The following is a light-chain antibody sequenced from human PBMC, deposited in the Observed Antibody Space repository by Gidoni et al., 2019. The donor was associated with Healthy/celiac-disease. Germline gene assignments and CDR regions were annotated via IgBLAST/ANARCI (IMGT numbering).Light chain of an antibody. CDR3: SSYRSSSTWV. V-gene: IGLV2-14*01. J-gene: IGLJ3*02. CDR2: EVS. Sequence: QSALTQPASVSGSPGQSITISCTGTSSDVGGYNYVSWYQQHPGKVPKLMIYEVSNRPSGVPDRFSGSKSGNTASLTISGLQAEDEADYYCSSYRSSSTWVFGGGTKLTVL. CDR1: SSDVGGYNY.